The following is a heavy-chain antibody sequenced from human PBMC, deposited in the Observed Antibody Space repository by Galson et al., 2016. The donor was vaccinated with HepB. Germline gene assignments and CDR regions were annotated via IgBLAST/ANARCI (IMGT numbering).Heavy chain of an antibody. D-gene: IGHD5-18*01. J-gene: IGHJ4*02. CDR3: ARGGRKGLWGYYFDY. CDR1: GGSISIGGYY. V-gene: IGHV4-31*03. Sequence: LSLTCTVSGGSISIGGYYWSWIRQHPGKGLEWIGYIYHSGKTDYNPSLKSRVAISVDTSKKQFSLKVTSLTAADTAVYFCARGGRKGLWGYYFDYWGQGTLVTVSS. CDR2: IYHSGKT.